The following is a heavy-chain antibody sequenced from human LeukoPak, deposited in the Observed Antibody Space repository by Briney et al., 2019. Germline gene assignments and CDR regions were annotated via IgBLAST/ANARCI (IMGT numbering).Heavy chain of an antibody. J-gene: IGHJ3*02. CDR1: GGSISSSSYY. D-gene: IGHD3-22*01. CDR2: IYYSGST. Sequence: PSETLSLTCTVSGGSISSSSYYWGWIRQPPGKGLEWIGSIYYSGSTYYNPSLKSRVTISVDTSKNQFSLKLSSVTAADTAVYYCARQDSSAYWGEVGAFDIWGQGTMVTVSS. CDR3: ARQDSSAYWGEVGAFDI. V-gene: IGHV4-39*01.